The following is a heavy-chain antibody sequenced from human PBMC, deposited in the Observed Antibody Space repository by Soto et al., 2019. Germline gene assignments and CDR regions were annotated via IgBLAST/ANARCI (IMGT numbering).Heavy chain of an antibody. D-gene: IGHD3-10*01. J-gene: IGHJ5*02. V-gene: IGHV4-34*01. CDR1: GGSFSGYY. CDR3: ARRHYYGSGSRTPNWFDP. CDR2: INHSGST. Sequence: PSETLSLTCAVYGGSFSGYYWSWIRQPPGKGLEWIGEINHSGSTNYNPSLKSRVTISVDTSKNQFSLKLSSVTAADTAVYYCARRHYYGSGSRTPNWFDPWGQGTLVTVSS.